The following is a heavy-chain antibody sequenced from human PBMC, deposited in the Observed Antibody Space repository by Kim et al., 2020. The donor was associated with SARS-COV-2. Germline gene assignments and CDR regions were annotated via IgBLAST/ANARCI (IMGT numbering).Heavy chain of an antibody. CDR3: ASGPTDYDILTGYYPTSYAFDI. CDR1: GGTFSSYA. Sequence: SVKVSCKASGGTFSSYAISWVRQAPGQGLEWMGRIIPILGIANYAQKFQGRVTITADKSTSTAYMELSSLRSEDTAVYYCASGPTDYDILTGYYPTSYAFDIWGQGTMVTVSS. J-gene: IGHJ3*02. D-gene: IGHD3-9*01. V-gene: IGHV1-69*04. CDR2: IIPILGIA.